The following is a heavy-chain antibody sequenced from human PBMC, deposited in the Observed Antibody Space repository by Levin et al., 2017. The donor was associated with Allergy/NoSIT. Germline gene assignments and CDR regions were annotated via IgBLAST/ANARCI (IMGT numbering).Heavy chain of an antibody. CDR3: ATDLGVGAKLTPLPVDYYYYYGMDV. D-gene: IGHD1-26*01. J-gene: IGHJ6*02. V-gene: IGHV1-24*01. CDR1: GYTLTELS. CDR2: FDPEDGET. Sequence: ASVKVSCKVSGYTLTELSMHWVRQAPGKGLEWMGGFDPEDGETIYAQKFQGRVTMTEDTSTDTAYMELSSLRSEDTAVYYCATDLGVGAKLTPLPVDYYYYYGMDVWGQGTTVTVSS.